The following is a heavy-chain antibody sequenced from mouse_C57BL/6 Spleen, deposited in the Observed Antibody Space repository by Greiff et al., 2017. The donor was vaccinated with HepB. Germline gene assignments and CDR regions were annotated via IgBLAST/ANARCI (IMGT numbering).Heavy chain of an antibody. J-gene: IGHJ2*01. V-gene: IGHV8-12*01. D-gene: IGHD1-1*01. CDR3: ARIGYYGYFDY. CDR1: GFSLSTSGMG. Sequence: QVTLKESGPGILQSSQTLSLTCSFSGFSLSTSGMGVSWIRQPSGKGLEWLAHIYWDDDKRYNPSLKSRLTISKDTSRNQVFLKITSVDTADTATYYCARIGYYGYFDYWGQGTTLTVSS. CDR2: IYWDDDK.